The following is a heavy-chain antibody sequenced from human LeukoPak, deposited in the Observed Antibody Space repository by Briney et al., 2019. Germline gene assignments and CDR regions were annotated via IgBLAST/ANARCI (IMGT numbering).Heavy chain of an antibody. D-gene: IGHD2-21*01. CDR2: IRNTGSVI. CDR1: GFTFSTYS. CDR3: ARVWNYGLDA. Sequence: PGGSLRLSCAASGFTFSTYSLNWVRQAPGKGLEWVSYIRNTGSVIYYADSVKGRFTMSRDNAKNSVHLQMNSLRDDDTAGYYCARVWNYGLDAWGQGTTVTVSS. J-gene: IGHJ6*02. V-gene: IGHV3-48*02.